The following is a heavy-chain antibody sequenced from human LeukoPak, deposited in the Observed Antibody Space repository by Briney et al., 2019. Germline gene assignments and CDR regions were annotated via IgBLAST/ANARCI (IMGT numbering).Heavy chain of an antibody. J-gene: IGHJ4*02. CDR1: GYSITSSCW. CDR2: IYHSRTS. D-gene: IGHD3-3*01. V-gene: IGHV4-28*01. Sequence: SETLSLTCAVYGYSITSSCWWGWTLQPPGKGLGWIGYIYHSRTSYYNPSPQSRLTMSVATSRSQFSVQLSSVTAVDTAVSYCARLGAGPTYYDFWSGYSSFYFDYWGQGTLVTVSS. CDR3: ARLGAGPTYYDFWSGYSSFYFDY.